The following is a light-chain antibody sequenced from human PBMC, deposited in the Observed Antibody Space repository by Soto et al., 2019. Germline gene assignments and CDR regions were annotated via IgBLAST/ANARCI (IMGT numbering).Light chain of an antibody. J-gene: IGKJ2*01. CDR1: ETIIDY. Sequence: DIQMSQSPSSLSASVGDSVTITCRASETIIDYLNWYQQQPGEAPKLLIFSASSLHSGVPSRFRGSVSGTHFTLTISRLQPEDFATYFCQQSFRAHLTFGQGTKLQAK. CDR3: QQSFRAHLT. CDR2: SAS. V-gene: IGKV1-39*01.